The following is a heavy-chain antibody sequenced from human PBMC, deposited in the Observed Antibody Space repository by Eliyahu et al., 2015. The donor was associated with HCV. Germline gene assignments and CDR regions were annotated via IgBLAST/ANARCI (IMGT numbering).Heavy chain of an antibody. D-gene: IGHD4-17*01. CDR3: ARAGDDDYGYYFDY. CDR2: IYYSGST. Sequence: QLQLQESGPGLVKPSETLSLTCTVSGGXIXSSSYYWGWIRQPPGKGLEWIGSIYYSGSTYYNPSLKSRVTISVDTSKNQFSLKLSSVTAADTAVYYCARAGDDDYGYYFDYWGQGTLVTVSS. CDR1: GGXIXSSSYY. V-gene: IGHV4-39*01. J-gene: IGHJ4*02.